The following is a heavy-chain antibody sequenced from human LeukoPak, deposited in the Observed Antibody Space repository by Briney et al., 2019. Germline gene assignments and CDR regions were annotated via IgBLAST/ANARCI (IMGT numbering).Heavy chain of an antibody. J-gene: IGHJ3*02. CDR1: GFTFNSYG. V-gene: IGHV3-33*06. D-gene: IGHD2-15*01. CDR2: IWYDGSNK. Sequence: GGSLRLSCAASGFTFNSYGMHWVRQAPGKGLEWVAVIWYDGSNKYYADSVKGRFTISRDNSKNTLYLQMNSLRAEDTAVYYCAEERHRYCSGGSCDAFDIWGQGAMVTVSS. CDR3: AEERHRYCSGGSCDAFDI.